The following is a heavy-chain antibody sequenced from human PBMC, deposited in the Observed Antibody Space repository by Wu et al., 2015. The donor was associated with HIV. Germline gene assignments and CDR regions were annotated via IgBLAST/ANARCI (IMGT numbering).Heavy chain of an antibody. J-gene: IGHJ4*02. D-gene: IGHD3-10*01. CDR1: GYTFTTYA. CDR3: AVMVRGVIIRRYFDY. Sequence: QVQLVQSGGEVKKPGDSVKVSCKASGYTFTTYAISWVRQAPGQGLEWMGWISTYNGKTDYTQKVQGRVTLTTDTSTSTAYMELRSLTSDGTAMYYCAVMVRGVIIRRYFDYWGQGTLVIVSS. CDR2: ISTYNGKT. V-gene: IGHV1-18*01.